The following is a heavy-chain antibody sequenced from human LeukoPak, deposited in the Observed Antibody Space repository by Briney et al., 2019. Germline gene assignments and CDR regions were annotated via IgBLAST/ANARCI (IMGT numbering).Heavy chain of an antibody. CDR1: GFTFSNVW. D-gene: IGHD3-10*01. CDR2: IKSKTDGGST. Sequence: PGGSLRLSCAASGFTFSNVWMSWVRQAPGKGLEWVGHIKSKTDGGSTDYAAPVKGRFTISRDDSRNTLYLQMNSLQSEDTALYYCRPTSYYSDSGSLWGQGTLVTVSS. V-gene: IGHV3-15*01. J-gene: IGHJ4*02. CDR3: RPTSYYSDSGSL.